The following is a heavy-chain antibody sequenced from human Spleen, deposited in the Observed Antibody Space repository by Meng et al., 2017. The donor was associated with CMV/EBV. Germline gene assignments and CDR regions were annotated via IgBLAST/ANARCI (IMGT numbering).Heavy chain of an antibody. CDR1: GFTFSSYD. Sequence: GESLKISCAASGFTFSSYDMHWVRQGTGKGLEWVSGIGIAGDTHYTGSVKGRFTISRENDKNSLYLQMNSLRAEDTAVYYCAREGARSIFGVVIRRGAYGMDVWGQGTTVTVSS. D-gene: IGHD3-3*01. J-gene: IGHJ6*02. V-gene: IGHV3-13*01. CDR2: IGIAGDT. CDR3: AREGARSIFGVVIRRGAYGMDV.